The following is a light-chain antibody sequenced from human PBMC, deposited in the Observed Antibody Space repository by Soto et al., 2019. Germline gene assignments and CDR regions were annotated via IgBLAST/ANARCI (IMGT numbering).Light chain of an antibody. J-gene: IGLJ1*01. CDR3: QSYDSSLRGRYV. CDR1: SSNIGAGYD. Sequence: QSVLTQPPSVSGAPGQRVTISCTGSSSNIGAGYDVHWYQQLPGTAPKLLMYDNSNRPSGVPDRFSGSKSGTSASLAITGLQAEDEADYYCQSYDSSLRGRYVFGTGTKVTVL. V-gene: IGLV1-40*01. CDR2: DNS.